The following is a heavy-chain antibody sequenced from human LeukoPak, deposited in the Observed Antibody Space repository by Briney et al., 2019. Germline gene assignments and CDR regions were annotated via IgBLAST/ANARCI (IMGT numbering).Heavy chain of an antibody. J-gene: IGHJ3*02. Sequence: ASVKVSCKASGYTFTGHYMHWVRQAPGQGLEWMGWINPNSGGTNYAQKFQGRVTMTRDTSISTAYMEMSRLRSDDTTVYYCASQTRYYDFWSAPSERLDAFDIWGQGKMVTVSS. V-gene: IGHV1-2*02. CDR2: INPNSGGT. CDR3: ASQTRYYDFWSAPSERLDAFDI. CDR1: GYTFTGHY. D-gene: IGHD3-3*01.